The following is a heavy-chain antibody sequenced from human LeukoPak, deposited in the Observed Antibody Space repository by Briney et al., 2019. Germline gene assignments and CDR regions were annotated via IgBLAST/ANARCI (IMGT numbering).Heavy chain of an antibody. J-gene: IGHJ5*02. V-gene: IGHV4-34*01. CDR3: ARGHYYDSSGYSAWFDP. Sequence: SETLSLTCAVYSGSLSNYYWSWIRQSPDKGLVWIGEINHNGGTNYNPSLKSRVTISVDTSKNQFSLKLSSVTAADTAVYYCARGHYYDSSGYSAWFDPWGQGTLVTVSS. D-gene: IGHD3-22*01. CDR1: SGSLSNYY. CDR2: INHNGGT.